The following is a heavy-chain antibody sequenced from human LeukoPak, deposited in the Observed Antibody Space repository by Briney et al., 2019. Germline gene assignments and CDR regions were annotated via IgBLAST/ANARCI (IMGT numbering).Heavy chain of an antibody. J-gene: IGHJ5*02. V-gene: IGHV1-46*01. CDR3: AREHRSSIAAAGTPCNWFDP. D-gene: IGHD6-13*01. Sequence: ASVKVSCKASGYTFTSYYMHWVRQAPGQRLECMGIINPTGGSTSYAQKFQGRVTMTRDTSTSTVYMELSSLRSEDTAVYYCAREHRSSIAAAGTPCNWFDPWGQGTLVTVSS. CDR2: INPTGGST. CDR1: GYTFTSYY.